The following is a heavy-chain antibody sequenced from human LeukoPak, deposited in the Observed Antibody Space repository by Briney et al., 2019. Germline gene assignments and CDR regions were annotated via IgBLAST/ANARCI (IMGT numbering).Heavy chain of an antibody. CDR2: IIGSSGST. V-gene: IGHV3-23*01. Sequence: WGSLRLSCVASGVSFNNYAMNWVRQAPGKGLEWVSLIIGSSGSTFYADSVKGRFTISRDKSKNTLYLQMNSLRAEDTAVYYCAKGAYDYIEVAYFDYWGQGSLVTVSS. CDR1: GVSFNNYA. J-gene: IGHJ4*02. CDR3: AKGAYDYIEVAYFDY. D-gene: IGHD5-12*01.